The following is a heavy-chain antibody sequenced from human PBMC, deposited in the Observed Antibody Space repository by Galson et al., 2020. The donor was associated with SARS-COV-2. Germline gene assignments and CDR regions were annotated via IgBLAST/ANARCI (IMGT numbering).Heavy chain of an antibody. Sequence: ASVKVSCKTSGYIFTDFYIHWFRQAPGQGLDWMGWINSKTGGTNYAPKFRGRVTLTRETSISTVYMDLNRLTSDDTALYFCARDPTRGITDYWGQGTLVTVSS. CDR1: GYIFTDFY. CDR2: INSKTGGT. J-gene: IGHJ4*02. CDR3: ARDPTRGITDY. V-gene: IGHV1-2*02. D-gene: IGHD2-15*01.